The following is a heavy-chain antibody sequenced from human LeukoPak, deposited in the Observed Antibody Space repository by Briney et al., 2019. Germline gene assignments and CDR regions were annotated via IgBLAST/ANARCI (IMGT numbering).Heavy chain of an antibody. CDR1: GFTFSSYW. CDR2: MKYGGSEK. D-gene: IGHD6-13*01. CDR3: ARDIEAAGLFLDY. J-gene: IGHJ4*02. Sequence: GGSLRLSCAASGFTFSSYWMSWVRQAPGKGLEWVANMKYGGSEKYYVDSVKGRFTISRDNAKNSLYLQMNSLRAEDTAVYYCARDIEAAGLFLDYWGQGTLVTVSS. V-gene: IGHV3-7*01.